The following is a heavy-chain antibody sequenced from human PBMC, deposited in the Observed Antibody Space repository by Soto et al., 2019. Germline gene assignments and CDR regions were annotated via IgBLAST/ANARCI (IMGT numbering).Heavy chain of an antibody. D-gene: IGHD2-2*02. CDR1: GGSFSDDY. CDR2: VSHSGGT. CDR3: ARERGVLVRAAVRVWDDYQYYGLDI. Sequence: SETLSLTCTIYGGSFSDDYWSWIREPRGKGREWIGKVSHSGGTSYNPSLRSRVTLSADTSKNQCSLRLSSVTAADTAVYYCARERGVLVRAAVRVWDDYQYYGLDIWGQGTTVT. J-gene: IGHJ6*02. V-gene: IGHV4-34*01.